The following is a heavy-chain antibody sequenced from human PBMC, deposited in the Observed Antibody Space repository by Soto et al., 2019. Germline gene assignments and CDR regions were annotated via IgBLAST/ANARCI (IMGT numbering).Heavy chain of an antibody. Sequence: VKVSCKASGVTFSSYAISWVRQSPGQGLEWMGGIVPIFGTANYAQKFQGRVTITADKSTSTAYMELSSLRSEDTAVYYCARGGVVAPSYYYYYGMDVWGQATTVTVSS. CDR3: ARGGVVAPSYYYYYGMDV. CDR1: GVTFSSYA. D-gene: IGHD2-15*01. J-gene: IGHJ6*02. V-gene: IGHV1-69*13. CDR2: IVPIFGTA.